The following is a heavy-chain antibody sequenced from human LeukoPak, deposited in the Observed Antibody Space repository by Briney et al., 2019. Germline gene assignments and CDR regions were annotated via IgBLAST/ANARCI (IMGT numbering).Heavy chain of an antibody. V-gene: IGHV1-2*02. D-gene: IGHD1-26*01. J-gene: IGHJ2*01. Sequence: ASVKVSCKASGYTFTGYYMHWVRQAPGQGLEWMGWINPNSGGTNYAQKFQGRVTMTRDTSISTAYMELSRLRSDDTAVYYCARGLVGATGYFDLWGRGTLVTVSS. CDR3: ARGLVGATGYFDL. CDR2: INPNSGGT. CDR1: GYTFTGYY.